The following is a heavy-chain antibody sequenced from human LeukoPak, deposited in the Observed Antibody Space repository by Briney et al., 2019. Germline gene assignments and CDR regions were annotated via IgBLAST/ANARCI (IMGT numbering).Heavy chain of an antibody. J-gene: IGHJ3*02. D-gene: IGHD3-9*01. V-gene: IGHV3-30*18. Sequence: GRSLRLSCAASGFTFSGYGMHWVRQAPGKGLEWVAVISYDGSNKYYADSVKGRFTISRDNSKNTLYLQMNSLRAEDTAVYYCAKVLSGLRYFDWLSDAFDIWGQGTMVTVSS. CDR1: GFTFSGYG. CDR2: ISYDGSNK. CDR3: AKVLSGLRYFDWLSDAFDI.